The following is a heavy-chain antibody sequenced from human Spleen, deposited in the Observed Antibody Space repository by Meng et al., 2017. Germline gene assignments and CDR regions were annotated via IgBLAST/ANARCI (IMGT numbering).Heavy chain of an antibody. D-gene: IGHD3-10*01. Sequence: GGSLRLSCKGSGYSFTSYWIGWVRQMPGKGLEWMGIIYPGDSDTRYSPSFQGQVTISADKSISTAYLQWSSLKASDTAMYYCARPLTMVRGVIDDYWGQGTLVTVSS. CDR1: GYSFTSYW. J-gene: IGHJ4*02. CDR3: ARPLTMVRGVIDDY. V-gene: IGHV5-51*01. CDR2: IYPGDSDT.